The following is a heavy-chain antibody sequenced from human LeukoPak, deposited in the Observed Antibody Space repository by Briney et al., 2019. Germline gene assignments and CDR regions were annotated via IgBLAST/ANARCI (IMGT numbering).Heavy chain of an antibody. D-gene: IGHD3-10*01. V-gene: IGHV3-53*04. CDR3: ARVSGEWFDP. J-gene: IGHJ5*02. CDR1: GFTVSSNY. Sequence: PGGSLRLSCAASGFTVSSNYMSWVRQAPGKVLEWVSVIYSGGSKYYADSVKGRFTISRHNSKNALYLQMNSLRAEDTAVYYCARVSGEWFDPWGQGTLVTVSS. CDR2: IYSGGSK.